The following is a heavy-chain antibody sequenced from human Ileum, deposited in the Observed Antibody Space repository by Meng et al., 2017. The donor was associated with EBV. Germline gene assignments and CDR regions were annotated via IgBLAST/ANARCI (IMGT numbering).Heavy chain of an antibody. D-gene: IGHD6-19*01. Sequence: QVQLQESGPGLVKPSXTLSLTCTVSGGSISGYYWTWVRQPPGKGLEWIGYIDDSGSTNYNPSLKSRVTISRDTSKNQFSLKLSSVTAADTAVYYCARGGGRYLYWGQGTLGTVSS. J-gene: IGHJ4*02. CDR2: IDDSGST. V-gene: IGHV4-59*01. CDR1: GGSISGYY. CDR3: ARGGGRYLY.